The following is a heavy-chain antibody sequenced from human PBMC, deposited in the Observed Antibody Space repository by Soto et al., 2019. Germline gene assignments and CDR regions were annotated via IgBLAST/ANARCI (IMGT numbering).Heavy chain of an antibody. J-gene: IGHJ4*02. Sequence: GGSLRLSCAASGFTFSSYWMHWVRQAPGKGLVWVSRINSDGSSTSYADSVKGRFTISRDNAKNTLYLQMNSLRAEDTAVYYCARLYYDILTGYPALDYWGQGTLVTVSS. V-gene: IGHV3-74*01. CDR1: GFTFSSYW. CDR2: INSDGSST. CDR3: ARLYYDILTGYPALDY. D-gene: IGHD3-9*01.